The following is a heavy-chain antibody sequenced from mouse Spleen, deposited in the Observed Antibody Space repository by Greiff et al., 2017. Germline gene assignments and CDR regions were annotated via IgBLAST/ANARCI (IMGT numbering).Heavy chain of an antibody. CDR3: ARERLGRDFDY. J-gene: IGHJ2*01. D-gene: IGHD4-1*01. CDR2: ISYSGST. Sequence: EVKLVESGPGLVKPSQSLSLTCTVTGYSITSDYAWNWIRQFPGNKLEWMGYISYSGSTSYNPSLKSRISITRDTSKNQFFLQLNSVTTEDTATYYCARERLGRDFDYWGQGTTLTVSS. CDR1: GYSITSDYA. V-gene: IGHV3-2*02.